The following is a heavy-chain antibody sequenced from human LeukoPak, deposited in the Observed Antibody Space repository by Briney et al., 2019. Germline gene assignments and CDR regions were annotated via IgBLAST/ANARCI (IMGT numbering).Heavy chain of an antibody. CDR3: ARDAQRGFDYSNSLRY. V-gene: IGHV3-33*01. CDR2: IWSDGSNR. Sequence: GGSLRLSCAASGFIFSHYGMHWVRQPPGKGLEWLAVIWSDGSNRFYAGSVKGRFTISRDNAQNTVFLQMNSLRAEDTAMYYCARDAQRGFDYSNSLRYWGHGTLVTVSS. J-gene: IGHJ4*01. CDR1: GFIFSHYG. D-gene: IGHD4-11*01.